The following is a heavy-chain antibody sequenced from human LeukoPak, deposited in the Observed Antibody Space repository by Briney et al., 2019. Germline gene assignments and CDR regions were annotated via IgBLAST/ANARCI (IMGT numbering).Heavy chain of an antibody. CDR3: TTEHTLGKVGAIDY. Sequence: PGGSLRLSCAASGVTFSNAWMSWVRQAPRKGLEWVGRTKSKADGGTTDYAAPVKDRFTISRDDSKNTLYLQMNSLKTEDTAVYYCTTEHTLGKVGAIDYWGQGTLVTVSS. J-gene: IGHJ4*02. D-gene: IGHD1-26*01. CDR1: GVTFSNAW. V-gene: IGHV3-15*01. CDR2: TKSKADGGTT.